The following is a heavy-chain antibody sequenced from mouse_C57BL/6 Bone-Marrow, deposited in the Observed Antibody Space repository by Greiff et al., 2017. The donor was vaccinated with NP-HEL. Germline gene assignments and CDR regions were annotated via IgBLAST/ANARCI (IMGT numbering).Heavy chain of an antibody. V-gene: IGHV14-4*01. CDR1: GFNIKDDY. CDR3: TTRDYSY. D-gene: IGHD2-12*01. J-gene: IGHJ2*01. CDR2: IDPENGDT. Sequence: EVQLQQSGAELVRPGASVKLSCTASGFNIKDDYMHWVKQRPEQGLEWIGWIDPENGDTEYASKFQGKATITADTSSNTAYLQLSSLTSEDTAVYYCTTRDYSYWGQVTTLTFSS.